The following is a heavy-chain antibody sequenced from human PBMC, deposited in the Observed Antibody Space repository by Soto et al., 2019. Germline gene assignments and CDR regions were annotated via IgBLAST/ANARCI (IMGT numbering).Heavy chain of an antibody. CDR2: ISGGGGTT. CDR1: GFTFTSYG. V-gene: IGHV3-23*01. Sequence: GGSLRLSCAASGFTFTSYGMSWVRQAPGKGLEWVSTISGGGGTTYYADSVKGRFTISRDNSKNTLYLQMNSLRAEDTAVYYCAKSRGDDSSGYYLDYFDYWGQGTLVTVSS. CDR3: AKSRGDDSSGYYLDYFDY. D-gene: IGHD3-22*01. J-gene: IGHJ4*02.